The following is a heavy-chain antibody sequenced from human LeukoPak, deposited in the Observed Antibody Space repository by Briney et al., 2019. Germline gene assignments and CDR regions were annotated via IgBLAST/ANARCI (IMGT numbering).Heavy chain of an antibody. V-gene: IGHV4-39*01. J-gene: IGHJ4*02. CDR1: GGSISSRFHY. CDR3: AGLDIEAAGVLFDY. D-gene: IGHD6-13*01. CDR2: IYHTGST. Sequence: SETLSLTCTVSGGSISSRFHYWGWIRQPPGKGLEWIGNIYHTGSTYYNPSLESRVTISVDTSKNQFSLKLSSVTDADTAVYYCAGLDIEAAGVLFDYWGQGTLVTVSS.